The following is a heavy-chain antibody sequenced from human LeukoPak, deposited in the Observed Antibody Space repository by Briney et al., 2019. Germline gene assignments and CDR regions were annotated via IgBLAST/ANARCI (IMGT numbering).Heavy chain of an antibody. CDR2: INPNSGGT. CDR3: ARGGQYVLHYDSSGYPPRGH. D-gene: IGHD3-22*01. J-gene: IGHJ4*02. CDR1: GYTFTGYC. V-gene: IGHV1-2*02. Sequence: ASVKVSCKASGYTFTGYCMHWVRQASGQGLEWMGWINPNSGGTNYAQKFQGRVTMTRDTSISTAYMELSRLRSDDTAVYYCARGGQYVLHYDSSGYPPRGHWGQGTLVTVSS.